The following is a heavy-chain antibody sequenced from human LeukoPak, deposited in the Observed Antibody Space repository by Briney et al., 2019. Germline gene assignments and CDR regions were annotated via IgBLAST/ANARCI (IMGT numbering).Heavy chain of an antibody. CDR2: IYPGDSDT. J-gene: IGHJ3*02. Sequence: GESLKISCKGSGYSFTSYWIGWVRQMPGKGLEWMGIIYPGDSDTRYSPSFQGQVTISADKSISTAYLQWSSLKASDTAMYYCARRAGTTGTTGAFDIWGQGTMVTVSS. V-gene: IGHV5-51*01. CDR1: GYSFTSYW. CDR3: ARRAGTTGTTGAFDI. D-gene: IGHD1-1*01.